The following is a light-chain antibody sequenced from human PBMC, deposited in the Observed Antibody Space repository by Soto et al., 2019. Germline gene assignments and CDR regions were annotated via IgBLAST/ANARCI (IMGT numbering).Light chain of an antibody. CDR1: SSDVGGYNY. V-gene: IGLV2-14*01. Sequence: QSALTQPASVSGSPGQSITISCTGTSSDVGGYNYVSWHQQHPGKAPKLMIYDVSNRPSGVSNRFSGSKSGNTASLTISGLQAEDEADYYCSSYTSSSTRVFGTGTKVTV. CDR3: SSYTSSSTRV. CDR2: DVS. J-gene: IGLJ1*01.